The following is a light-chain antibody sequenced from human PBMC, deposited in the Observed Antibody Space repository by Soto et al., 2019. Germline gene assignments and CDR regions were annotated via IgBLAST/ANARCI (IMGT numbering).Light chain of an antibody. CDR1: SSDVGGYKY. J-gene: IGLJ1*01. CDR3: NLFTSRSTYV. V-gene: IGLV2-14*01. Sequence: QSVLTQPASVSGSPGQSITISCTGTSSDVGGYKYVSWYQQHPGKAPKLIIYEVSNRPSGVSNRFSGSKSGNTASLPISGLQAPDETDYYCNLFTSRSTYVSGTGTKVAVL. CDR2: EVS.